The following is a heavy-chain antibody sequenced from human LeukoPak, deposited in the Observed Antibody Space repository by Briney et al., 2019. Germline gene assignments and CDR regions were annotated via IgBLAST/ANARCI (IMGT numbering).Heavy chain of an antibody. D-gene: IGHD4-23*01. J-gene: IGHJ4*02. Sequence: GGSLRLSCDASGFSISDYYMSWIRQSPGKGLEWISYITSGGASTNYADSVKGRFTISRDNSKNSLYLQMDSLRTGDTAFYFCAKERGGNSASFDYWGQGTLVTVSS. CDR2: ITSGGAST. V-gene: IGHV3-11*05. CDR1: GFSISDYY. CDR3: AKERGGNSASFDY.